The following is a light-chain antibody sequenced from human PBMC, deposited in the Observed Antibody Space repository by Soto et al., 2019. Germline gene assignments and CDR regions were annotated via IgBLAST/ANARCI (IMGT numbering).Light chain of an antibody. CDR3: QQYNKWPKYT. CDR2: DAS. J-gene: IGKJ2*01. V-gene: IGKV3-15*01. Sequence: EIVMTQSPATLSVSPGERATLSCRTSQSVSSNLAWYQQKPGQAPRLLIYDASTRATGVPARFSGSGSGTEFTLTISSLQSEDFAVYYCQQYNKWPKYTFGQGTKLEIK. CDR1: QSVSSN.